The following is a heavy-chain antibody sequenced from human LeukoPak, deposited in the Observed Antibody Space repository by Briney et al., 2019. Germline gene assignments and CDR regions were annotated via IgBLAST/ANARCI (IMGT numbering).Heavy chain of an antibody. CDR2: INWNGGST. V-gene: IGHV3-20*04. J-gene: IGHJ3*02. CDR1: GFTFDDYG. D-gene: IGHD3-22*01. Sequence: GGSLRLSCAASGFTFDDYGMSWVRQAPGKGLEWVSGINWNGGSTGYADSVKGRFTISRDNAKNSLYLLMNSLRAEDTALYYCARDRTTRGNNYYDSSVYYRTDALDIWGQGTMVPVSS. CDR3: ARDRTTRGNNYYDSSVYYRTDALDI.